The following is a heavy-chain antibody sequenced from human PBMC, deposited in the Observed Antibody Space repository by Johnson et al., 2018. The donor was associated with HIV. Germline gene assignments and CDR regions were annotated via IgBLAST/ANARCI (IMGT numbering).Heavy chain of an antibody. CDR1: GFTFSSYA. D-gene: IGHD3-16*02. CDR2: ISGSGGST. Sequence: VQLVESGGGLVQPGGSLRLSCAASGFTFSSYAMSWVRQAPGKGLEWVSGISGSGGSTYYADSVKGRFTISRDNSKNTLYLEMNSLRLEETAVYYCARDYRGRTVDAFDVWGQGTLVIVSS. CDR3: ARDYRGRTVDAFDV. V-gene: IGHV3-23*04. J-gene: IGHJ3*01.